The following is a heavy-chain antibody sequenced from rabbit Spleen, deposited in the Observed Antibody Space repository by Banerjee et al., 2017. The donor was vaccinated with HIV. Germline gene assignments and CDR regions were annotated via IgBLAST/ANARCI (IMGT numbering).Heavy chain of an antibody. J-gene: IGHJ4*01. CDR3: AGGDGYAYGGYDL. V-gene: IGHV1S40*01. D-gene: IGHD6-1*01. CDR1: GIDFSDSAY. CDR2: VYTGSTGTT. Sequence: QSLEESGGDLVKPGASLTLTCTASGIDFSDSAYMCWVRQAPGKGLEWIACVYTGSTGTTYYASWAKGRFTISKTSSTTATLQMTSLTDADTATYFCAGGDGYAYGGYDLWGPGTLVTVS.